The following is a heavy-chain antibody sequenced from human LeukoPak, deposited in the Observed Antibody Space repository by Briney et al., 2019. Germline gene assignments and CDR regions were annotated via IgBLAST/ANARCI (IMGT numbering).Heavy chain of an antibody. CDR2: IQYDGSSK. CDR3: AREVSAQAIHGFDP. V-gene: IGHV3-30*02. Sequence: GGSLRLSCAASGLTFSRNGMHWVRQAPGKGLEWLAFIQYDGSSKYYADSVKGRFTVSRDNSKNTLWLQMNILRVEDTAVYYCAREVSAQAIHGFDPWGQGTLVTVSS. CDR1: GLTFSRNG. J-gene: IGHJ5*02. D-gene: IGHD2-21*01.